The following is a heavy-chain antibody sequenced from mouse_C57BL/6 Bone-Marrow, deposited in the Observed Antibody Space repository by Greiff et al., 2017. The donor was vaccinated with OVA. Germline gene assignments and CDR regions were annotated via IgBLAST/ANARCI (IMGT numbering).Heavy chain of an antibody. CDR1: GYTFTSYW. Sequence: QVQLKQPGAELVKPGASVKLSCKASGYTFTSYWMHWVKQRPGRGLEWIGRIDPNSGGTKYNEKFKSKATLTVDKPSSTAYMQLSSLTSEDSAVYYCALKIYYYGSRYFDVWGTGTTVTVSS. D-gene: IGHD1-1*01. CDR3: ALKIYYYGSRYFDV. J-gene: IGHJ1*03. V-gene: IGHV1-72*01. CDR2: IDPNSGGT.